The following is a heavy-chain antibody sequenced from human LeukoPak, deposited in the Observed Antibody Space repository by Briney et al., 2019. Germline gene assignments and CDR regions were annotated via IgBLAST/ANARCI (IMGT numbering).Heavy chain of an antibody. Sequence: SETLSLTCTVSGGSISSGSYYWSWIRQPAGKGLEWIGRIYTSGSTNYNPSLKSRVTISVDTSKNQFSLKLSSVTAADTAVYYCARGRKKYSRLVGALNSKGYYFDYWGQGTLVTVSS. V-gene: IGHV4-61*02. D-gene: IGHD1-26*01. CDR3: ARGRKKYSRLVGALNSKGYYFDY. CDR1: GGSISSGSYY. CDR2: IYTSGST. J-gene: IGHJ4*02.